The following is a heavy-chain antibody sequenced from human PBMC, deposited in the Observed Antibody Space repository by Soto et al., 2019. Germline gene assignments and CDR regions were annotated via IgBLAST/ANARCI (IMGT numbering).Heavy chain of an antibody. CDR2: SSNSGTFS. V-gene: IGHV3-11*06. CDR1: GFTFSDYY. J-gene: IGHJ4*02. D-gene: IGHD1-1*01. Sequence: GGSLRLSCEGSGFTFSDYYISWIRQAPGKGLEWISYSSNSGTFSRYADSVKGRFSISRDNTKNLLYLQMNSLRAEDTAVYYCARSGDNYNRLDYWGQGTPVTVSS. CDR3: ARSGDNYNRLDY.